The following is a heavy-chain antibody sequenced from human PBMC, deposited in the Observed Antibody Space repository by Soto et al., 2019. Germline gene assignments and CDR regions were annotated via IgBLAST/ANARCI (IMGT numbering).Heavy chain of an antibody. D-gene: IGHD5-12*01. CDR3: ARVSGYYLPDY. J-gene: IGHJ4*02. CDR2: INAGNGNR. Sequence: QVQLVQSGAEEKKPGASVKVSCKASGYTFTNYAMHWVRQAPGQRLEWMGWINAGNGNRKYSQKFQGRVTITRDTSASTAYMELSSLRSEDTAVYYCARVSGYYLPDYWGQGTLVTVSS. CDR1: GYTFTNYA. V-gene: IGHV1-3*05.